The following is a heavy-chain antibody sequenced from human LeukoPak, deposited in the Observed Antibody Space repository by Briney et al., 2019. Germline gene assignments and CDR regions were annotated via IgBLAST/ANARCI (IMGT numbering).Heavy chain of an antibody. D-gene: IGHD6-19*01. CDR1: GCTFSSYW. J-gene: IGHJ4*02. CDR2: IREDGSDK. V-gene: IGHV3-7*01. CDR3: ARLYRQCEY. Sequence: GASLRLSCAASGCTFSSYWLSWVRQAPGRGLEWVANIREDGSDKSYADSVKGGFSTSRDHAKNSLYLQTNSLRANDAAVSFCARLYRQCEYWGQRNLVTVSS.